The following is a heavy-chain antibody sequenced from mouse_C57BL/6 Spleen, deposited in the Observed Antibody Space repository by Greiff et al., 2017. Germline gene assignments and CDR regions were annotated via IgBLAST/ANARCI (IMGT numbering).Heavy chain of an antibody. J-gene: IGHJ1*03. V-gene: IGHV1-4*01. CDR3: ARSPYYGSSYWYFDV. D-gene: IGHD1-1*01. CDR2: INPSSGDT. CDR1: GYTFTSYT. Sequence: VQLQQSGAELARPGASVKMSCKASGYTFTSYTMHWVKQRPGQGLEWIGYINPSSGDTKYNQKFKDKATLTADKSSSTAYMQLSSLTSEDAAVYYCARSPYYGSSYWYFDVWGTGTTVTVSS.